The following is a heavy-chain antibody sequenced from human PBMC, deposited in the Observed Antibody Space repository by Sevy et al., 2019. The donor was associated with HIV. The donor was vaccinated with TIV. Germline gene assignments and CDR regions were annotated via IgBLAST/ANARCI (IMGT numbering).Heavy chain of an antibody. CDR3: ARNYDGSGSYFDF. CDR1: GYTFTSYD. Sequence: ASVKVSCKASGYTFTSYDVNWVRQATGHGLEWMGWMSPNSGNTGYAQNLQGRVTLTRNTSMSIAYMELTSLTSEDTAVYFCARNYDGSGSYFDFWGQGTLVTVSS. D-gene: IGHD3-10*01. CDR2: MSPNSGNT. J-gene: IGHJ4*02. V-gene: IGHV1-8*01.